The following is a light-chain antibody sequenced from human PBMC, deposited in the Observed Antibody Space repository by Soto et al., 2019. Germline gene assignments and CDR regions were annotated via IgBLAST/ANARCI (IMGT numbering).Light chain of an antibody. J-gene: IGKJ1*01. Sequence: EIVLTQSPGTLSLSPGERATLSCRASQSVSGTYLVWYQQKPGQAPRLLIYGASNRATGIPDRFSGSGSGTEFTLTICRLEPEDFAVYYCQHYGDSPPRAFGQGTKGEIK. CDR3: QHYGDSPPRA. CDR2: GAS. CDR1: QSVSGTY. V-gene: IGKV3-20*01.